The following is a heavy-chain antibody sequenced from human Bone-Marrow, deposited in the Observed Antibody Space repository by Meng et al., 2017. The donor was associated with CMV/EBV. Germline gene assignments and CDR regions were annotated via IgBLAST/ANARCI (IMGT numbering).Heavy chain of an antibody. Sequence: GESLKISCAASGFTFSSSWMHWVRQAPGKGLVWVSHINSDGSDTKYADSVKGRFTISRDNAKNTLYLQMNTLRAEDTAVYYCVKGGHLGDYWGQGPRVTVSS. CDR3: VKGGHLGDY. CDR2: INSDGSDT. J-gene: IGHJ4*02. V-gene: IGHV3-74*03. CDR1: GFTFSSSW. D-gene: IGHD3-10*01.